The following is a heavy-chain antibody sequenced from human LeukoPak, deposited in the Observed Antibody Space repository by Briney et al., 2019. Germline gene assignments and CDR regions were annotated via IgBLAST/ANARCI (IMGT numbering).Heavy chain of an antibody. V-gene: IGHV3-33*01. Sequence: GGSLRLSCAPSGFAFSSYGMHWVRQAPGKGLEWVAVIWSDGNRKYHAESVKGRFTISRDNSKNTLDLQMNSLRAEDTAVYYCARDSSVGTFYLDYWGQGILVTVSS. CDR3: ARDSSVGTFYLDY. CDR2: IWSDGNRK. D-gene: IGHD1-26*01. J-gene: IGHJ4*02. CDR1: GFAFSSYG.